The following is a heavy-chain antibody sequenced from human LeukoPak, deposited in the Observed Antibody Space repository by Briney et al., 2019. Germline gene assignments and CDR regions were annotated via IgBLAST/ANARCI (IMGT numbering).Heavy chain of an antibody. D-gene: IGHD4-23*01. CDR2: ISGSGGST. V-gene: IGHV3-23*01. CDR3: ANDYGGNEDAFDI. CDR1: GFTFSSYA. Sequence: GGSLRLSCAASGFTFSSYAMSWVRQAPGKGLEWVSAISGSGGSTYYADSVKGRFTISRDNSKNTLYLQMNSLRAEDTAVYYCANDYGGNEDAFDIWGQGTMVTVSS. J-gene: IGHJ3*02.